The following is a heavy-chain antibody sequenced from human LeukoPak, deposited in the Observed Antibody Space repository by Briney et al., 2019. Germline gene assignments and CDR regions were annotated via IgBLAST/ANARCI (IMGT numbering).Heavy chain of an antibody. CDR1: GLTLSNYD. J-gene: IGHJ4*02. CDR3: ARASAVAGTRDC. D-gene: IGHD6-19*01. V-gene: IGHV3-69-1*01. CDR2: IGSGGYR. Sequence: GGSLRLSCVASGLTLSNYDTTWVRQAPGKGLEYVSSIGSGGYRFYGGSVKGRFSISRDNSQNTVYLQMNSLRGEDTALYYCARASAVAGTRDCWGQGTLVTVSS.